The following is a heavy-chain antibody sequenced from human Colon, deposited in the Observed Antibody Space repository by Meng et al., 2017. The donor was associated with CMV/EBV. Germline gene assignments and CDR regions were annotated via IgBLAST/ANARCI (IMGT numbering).Heavy chain of an antibody. D-gene: IGHD3-10*01. J-gene: IGHJ4*02. Sequence: VPLAEPGPGLVKPSETLSLTCTVSGASITSYYWSWIRQPAGKGLEWIGRVYISGNTNYNPSLKSRVTMSIDTSKNQLSLNIRSVTAADTAVYDCARDSNLSGLAYWGQGTLVTVSS. V-gene: IGHV4-4*07. CDR3: ARDSNLSGLAY. CDR2: VYISGNT. CDR1: GASITSYY.